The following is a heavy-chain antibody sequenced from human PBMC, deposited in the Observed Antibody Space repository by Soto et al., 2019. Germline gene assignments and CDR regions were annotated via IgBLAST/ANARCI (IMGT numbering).Heavy chain of an antibody. CDR2: ISSSGSTI. CDR3: ARAEDDFWSWDYYYGMDV. CDR1: GFTLSTYS. V-gene: IGHV3-48*02. Sequence: EVQLVESGGGLVQPGVSLRLSCAASGFTLSTYSINWVRQASGKGLDWVSYISSSGSTIYYADSVKGRFTISRDKAKNSVFLQMNSLRDEDTAVYYCARAEDDFWSWDYYYGMDVWGQGTTVTVSS. D-gene: IGHD3-3*01. J-gene: IGHJ6*02.